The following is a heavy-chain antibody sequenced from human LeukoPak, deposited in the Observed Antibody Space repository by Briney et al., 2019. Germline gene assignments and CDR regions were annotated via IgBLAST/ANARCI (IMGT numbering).Heavy chain of an antibody. J-gene: IGHJ4*02. Sequence: GGSLRLSCAASGFTFSSYSMNWVRQAPGKGLEWVSYISSSGSTIFYSDSVKGRFTISRDNAKSSLHLQMNSLRAEDTAVYYCARDLSGVTGYTYGRGIDYWGQGTLVTVSS. V-gene: IGHV3-48*04. CDR2: ISSSGSTI. D-gene: IGHD5-18*01. CDR1: GFTFSSYS. CDR3: ARDLSGVTGYTYGRGIDY.